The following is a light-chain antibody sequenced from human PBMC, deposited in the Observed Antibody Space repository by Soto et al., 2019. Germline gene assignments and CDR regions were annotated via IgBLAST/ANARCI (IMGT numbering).Light chain of an antibody. CDR3: QQYNNWPLWT. CDR1: QSVSSN. V-gene: IGKV3-15*01. J-gene: IGKJ1*01. CDR2: GAS. Sequence: EIVMTQSPATLSVSKGERATLSCRASQSVSSNLAWYQQKPGQAPRLLIYGASTRATGIPARFSGSGSGTEFTLTISSLQSEDFAVYYCQQYNNWPLWTFGQGSNVDI.